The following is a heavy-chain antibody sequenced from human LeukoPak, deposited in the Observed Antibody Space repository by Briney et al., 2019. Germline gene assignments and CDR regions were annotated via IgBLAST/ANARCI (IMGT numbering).Heavy chain of an antibody. CDR3: ARALMITFGGVIAPPGDP. D-gene: IGHD3-16*02. CDR1: AFTFSSYD. V-gene: IGHV3-13*01. J-gene: IGHJ5*02. CDR2: IGTAGDT. Sequence: GGSLRLSCAASAFTFSSYDMHWVRPAAGKGLEWVSAIGTAGDTYYPGSAKGRFTISRENAKNSLYLQMNSLRAGDTAVYYCARALMITFGGVIAPPGDPWGQGTLVTVSS.